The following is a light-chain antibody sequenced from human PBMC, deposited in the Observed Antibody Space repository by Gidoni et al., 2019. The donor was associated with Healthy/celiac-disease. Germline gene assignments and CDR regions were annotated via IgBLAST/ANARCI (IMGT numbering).Light chain of an antibody. V-gene: IGKV3-20*01. Sequence: EIVLTQSPGTLSLSPGERATLSCRASQSVSSSYLAWYQQKPGQAPRLLIYGASSRATGIPDRFSGSGSGTDFTLTISRLEPEDFAVYYCQQYGSSPLXXXGGTKVEI. CDR1: QSVSSSY. CDR2: GAS. CDR3: QQYGSSPLX. J-gene: IGKJ4*01.